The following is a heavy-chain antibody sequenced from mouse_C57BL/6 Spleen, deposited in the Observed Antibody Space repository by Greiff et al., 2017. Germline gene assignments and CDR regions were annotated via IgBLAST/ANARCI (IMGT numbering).Heavy chain of an antibody. V-gene: IGHV5-4*01. J-gene: IGHJ3*01. CDR2: ISDGGSYT. CDR1: GFTFSSYA. Sequence: EVKLVESGGGLVKPGGSLTLSCAASGFTFSSYAMSWVRQTPEKRLEWVATISDGGSYTYYPDNVKGRFTISRDNAKNNLYLQMSHLKSEDTAMYYCARDRGLGRFAYWGQGTLVTVSA. CDR3: ARDRGLGRFAY. D-gene: IGHD4-1*01.